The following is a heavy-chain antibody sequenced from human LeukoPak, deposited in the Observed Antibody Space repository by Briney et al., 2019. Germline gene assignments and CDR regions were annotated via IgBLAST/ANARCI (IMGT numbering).Heavy chain of an antibody. CDR2: VDDSGST. CDR1: GGSISRSSYY. Sequence: PSETLSLTCTVSGGSISRSSYYWAWIRQPPGKGLEWIGYVDDSGSTNYNPSLKSRVTISVDTSKNQFSLKLSSVTAADTALYYCARDKGWQRLDYWGQGTLVTVSS. D-gene: IGHD5-12*01. J-gene: IGHJ4*02. CDR3: ARDKGWQRLDY. V-gene: IGHV4-61*01.